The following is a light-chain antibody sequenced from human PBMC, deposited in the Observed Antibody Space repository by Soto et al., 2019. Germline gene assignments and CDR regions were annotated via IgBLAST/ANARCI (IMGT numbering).Light chain of an antibody. Sequence: IVLTQSPATLSLSPGERATLSCRASQSVSSYLAWSQQKPGQAPRLLIYDASNRATGIPARFSGSGSGTDFTLTISSLGPEDFAVYYCQQRSNWPWTFGQGTKVDIK. CDR1: QSVSSY. CDR3: QQRSNWPWT. J-gene: IGKJ1*01. CDR2: DAS. V-gene: IGKV3-11*01.